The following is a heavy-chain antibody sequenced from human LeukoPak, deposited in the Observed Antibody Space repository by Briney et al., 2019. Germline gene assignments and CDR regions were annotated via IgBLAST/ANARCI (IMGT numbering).Heavy chain of an antibody. Sequence: SETLSLTCTVSGDSISSSSYYWGFIRQPPGQGLEWIGYIYYSGSTNYNPSLKSRVTISVDTSKNQFSLKLSSVTAADTAVYYCARTEQYCSSTSCPIDYWGQGTLVTVSS. J-gene: IGHJ4*02. CDR3: ARTEQYCSSTSCPIDY. V-gene: IGHV4-61*05. D-gene: IGHD2-2*01. CDR2: IYYSGST. CDR1: GDSISSSSYY.